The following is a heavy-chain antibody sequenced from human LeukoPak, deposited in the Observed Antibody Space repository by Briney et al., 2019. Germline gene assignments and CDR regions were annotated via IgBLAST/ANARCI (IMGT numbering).Heavy chain of an antibody. CDR1: GYTFTSYD. D-gene: IGHD2-2*01. CDR2: MNPNSGNT. CDR3: ARTIVVPAALYYYYYGMDV. V-gene: IGHV1-8*01. Sequence: ASVKVSCKASGYTFTSYDINWVRQATGQGLEWMGWMNPNSGNTGYAQKFQGRATMTRNTSISTAYMELSSLRSEDTAVYYCARTIVVPAALYYYYYGMDVWGQGTTVTVSS. J-gene: IGHJ6*02.